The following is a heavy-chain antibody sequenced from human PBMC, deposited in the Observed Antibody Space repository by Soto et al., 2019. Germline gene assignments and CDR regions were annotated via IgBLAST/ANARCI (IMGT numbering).Heavy chain of an antibody. V-gene: IGHV2-5*02. J-gene: IGHJ4*02. CDR3: AHRPPWVSYVLGRAFFDY. Sequence: SGPTLVNPTEALTLTCSFSGFSLSTSGVGVGWIRQPPGKALEWLALIYWDDDKRYSPSLKSRLTITKDTSKNQVVLTMTNMDPVDTATYYCAHRPPWVSYVLGRAFFDYWGQGTLVTVSS. CDR2: IYWDDDK. CDR1: GFSLSTSGVG. D-gene: IGHD1-26*01.